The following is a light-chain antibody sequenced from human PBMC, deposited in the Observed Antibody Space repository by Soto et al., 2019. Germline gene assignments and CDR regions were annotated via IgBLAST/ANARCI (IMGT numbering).Light chain of an antibody. CDR3: HSYDVSLSGPV. J-gene: IGLJ2*01. V-gene: IGLV1-40*01. CDR2: DNN. Sequence: QSVLTQPPSVSGAPGQRVTISCTGSSSNIGAGYDVHWYQQLPGTATKVLIYDNNNRPSGVPDRFSGSKSGPSASLAITGLQAEDEADYYCHSYDVSLSGPVFGGGTKLTVL. CDR1: SSNIGAGYD.